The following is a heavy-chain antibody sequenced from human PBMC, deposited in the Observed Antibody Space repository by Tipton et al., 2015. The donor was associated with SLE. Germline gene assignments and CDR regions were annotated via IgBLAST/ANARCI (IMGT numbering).Heavy chain of an antibody. Sequence: TLSLTCSVSGGSITDFYWSWLRKPPGKGLQWFGFMFCIGNSEYNPSLKSRVAISIDTSRSQFSLNLTSVTAADTAVYYCAAYNSGSHAFHIWGQGTMVTVSS. CDR2: MFCIGNS. CDR3: AAYNSGSHAFHI. J-gene: IGHJ3*02. D-gene: IGHD6-19*01. V-gene: IGHV4-59*01. CDR1: GGSITDFY.